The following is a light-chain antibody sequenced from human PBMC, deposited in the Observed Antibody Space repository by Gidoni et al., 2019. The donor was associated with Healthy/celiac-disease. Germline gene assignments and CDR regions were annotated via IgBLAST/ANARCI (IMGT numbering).Light chain of an antibody. J-gene: IGKJ2*01. CDR1: QSVSSSY. Sequence: VLTQSPGTLSLSPVERATLSCRASQSVSSSYLAWYQQKPGQAPRLLIYGASSRATGIPDRFSGSGSGTDFTLTISRLEPEDLAVYYCQQYGSSPYTFGQXTKLEIK. CDR2: GAS. CDR3: QQYGSSPYT. V-gene: IGKV3-20*01.